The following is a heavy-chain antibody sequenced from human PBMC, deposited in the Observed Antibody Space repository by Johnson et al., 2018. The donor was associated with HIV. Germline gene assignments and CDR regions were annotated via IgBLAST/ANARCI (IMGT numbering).Heavy chain of an antibody. CDR2: IYPGGST. D-gene: IGHD3-22*01. J-gene: IGHJ3*02. CDR3: ARQHNYDSSGQGGGLDI. CDR1: AFTVSSNY. V-gene: IGHV3-53*01. Sequence: VQVLESGGGFIQPGGSLRLSCAASAFTVSSNYMSWVRQAPGKGLEWVSIIYPGGSTYYTDAVKGRFTISRDNYDNTLFLQMNSLRAEDTALYYCARQHNYDSSGQGGGLDIWGQGTMVTVSS.